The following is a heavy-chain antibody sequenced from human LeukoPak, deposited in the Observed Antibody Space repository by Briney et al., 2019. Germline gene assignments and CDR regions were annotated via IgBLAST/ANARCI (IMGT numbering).Heavy chain of an antibody. V-gene: IGHV3-21*01. D-gene: IGHD6-13*01. CDR1: GFTFTSYW. Sequence: GGSLRLSCAASGFTFTSYWMHWVRQAPGKGLEWVSSISSSSSYIYYADSVKGRFTISRDNAKNSLYLQMNSLRAEDTAVYYCARKAAAGTRKDFDYWGQGTLVTVSS. CDR2: ISSSSSYI. CDR3: ARKAAAGTRKDFDY. J-gene: IGHJ4*02.